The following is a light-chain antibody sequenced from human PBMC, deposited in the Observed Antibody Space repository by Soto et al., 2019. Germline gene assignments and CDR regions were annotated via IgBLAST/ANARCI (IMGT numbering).Light chain of an antibody. V-gene: IGKV3-15*01. CDR1: QSVSSN. CDR3: QQYNNWPPIT. CDR2: GAS. Sequence: IVVTKSPSTLSVSPGERATLSCRASQSVSSNLAWYQQKPGQAPRLLIYGASTRATGIPARFSGSGSGTEFTLTISSLQSEDFAVYYCQQYNNWPPITFGQGTRLEIK. J-gene: IGKJ5*01.